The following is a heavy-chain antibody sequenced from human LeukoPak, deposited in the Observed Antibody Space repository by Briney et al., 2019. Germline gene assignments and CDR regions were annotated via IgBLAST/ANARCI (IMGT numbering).Heavy chain of an antibody. D-gene: IGHD4-17*01. CDR2: INPNSGGT. CDR1: GYTFTGYY. V-gene: IGHV1-2*02. Sequence: ASVKVSCKASGYTFTGYYMYWVRQAPGQGLEWMGWINPNSGGTNYAQKFQGRVTMTRDTSISTAYMELSRLRSDDTAVYYCARGHRYGDYYYYGMDVWGQGTTVTVSS. J-gene: IGHJ6*02. CDR3: ARGHRYGDYYYYGMDV.